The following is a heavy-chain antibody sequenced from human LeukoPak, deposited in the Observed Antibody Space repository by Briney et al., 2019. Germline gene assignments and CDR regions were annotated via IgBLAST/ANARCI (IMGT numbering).Heavy chain of an antibody. D-gene: IGHD1-7*01. V-gene: IGHV4-39*01. CDR2: IYYSGST. J-gene: IGHJ4*02. Sequence: SETLSLTCTVSGGSISSSSYYWGWIRQPPGKGLEWIGSIYYSGSTYYNPSLKSRVTISVDTSKNQFSLKLSSVTAADTAVYYRARRVELRSYFDYWGQGTLVTVSS. CDR1: GGSISSSSYY. CDR3: ARRVELRSYFDY.